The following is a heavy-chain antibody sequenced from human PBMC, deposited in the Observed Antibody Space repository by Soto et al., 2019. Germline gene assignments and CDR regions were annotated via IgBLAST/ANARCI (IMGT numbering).Heavy chain of an antibody. CDR3: ARSYGDSGYYYYGMDV. CDR1: GYTFTSYG. D-gene: IGHD4-17*01. V-gene: IGHV1-18*04. J-gene: IGHJ6*02. Sequence: ASVKVSCKASGYTFTSYGISWVLQAPGQGLEWMGWISAYNGNTNYAQKLQGRVTMTTDTSTSTAYMELRSLRSDDTAVYYCARSYGDSGYYYYGMDVWGQGTTVTVSS. CDR2: ISAYNGNT.